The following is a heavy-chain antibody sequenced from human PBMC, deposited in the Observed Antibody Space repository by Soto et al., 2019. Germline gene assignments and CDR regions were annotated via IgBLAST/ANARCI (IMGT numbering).Heavy chain of an antibody. CDR3: ARDRLSPYDILAGYRFYGMDV. Sequence: GGSLRLSCAASGFTFSSYTMNCVRQAPGKGLEWVSSIRSGSSYIYYADSMKGRFTISRDNAKNSLFLQMNDLRAEDTAVYYCARDRLSPYDILAGYRFYGMDVWGQGTTVTVSS. CDR2: IRSGSSYI. D-gene: IGHD3-9*01. V-gene: IGHV3-21*01. CDR1: GFTFSSYT. J-gene: IGHJ6*02.